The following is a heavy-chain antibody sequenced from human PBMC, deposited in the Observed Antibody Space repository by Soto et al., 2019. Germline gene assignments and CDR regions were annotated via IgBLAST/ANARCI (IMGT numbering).Heavy chain of an antibody. V-gene: IGHV1-46*01. CDR1: GYTLTSYY. J-gene: IGHJ3*02. D-gene: IGHD3-22*01. CDR3: ASLYYYDSSGYYRENDAFDT. CDR2: INPSGGST. Sequence: GASVKVSCKASGYTLTSYYMHWVRQAPGQGLEWMGIINPSGGSTSYAQKFQGRVTMTRDTSTSTVYMELSSLRSEDTAVYYCASLYYYDSSGYYRENDAFDTWGKGKMVSVSS.